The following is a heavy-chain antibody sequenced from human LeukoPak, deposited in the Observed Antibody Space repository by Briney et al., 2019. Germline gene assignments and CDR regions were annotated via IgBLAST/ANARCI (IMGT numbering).Heavy chain of an antibody. J-gene: IGHJ3*02. V-gene: IGHV3-48*02. D-gene: IGHD4-17*01. Sequence: GGSLRLSGAASGFSFRSYAMSWVRQAPGKGMEWVSSISSSRSIIYDADPVKGRFTISRDNAKNSLYLQMNSLTEEDTAVYHCARPRDYGDYEDAFDIWGQGTMVTVSS. CDR1: GFSFRSYA. CDR2: ISSSRSII. CDR3: ARPRDYGDYEDAFDI.